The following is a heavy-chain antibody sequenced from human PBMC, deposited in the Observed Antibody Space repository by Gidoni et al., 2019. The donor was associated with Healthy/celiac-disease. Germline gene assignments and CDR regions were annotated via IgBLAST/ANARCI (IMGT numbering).Heavy chain of an antibody. CDR1: GFTFSSYD. Sequence: EVQRVASGEGLVQPGGSLRLSCAASGFTFSSYDMHWVRQATGKGLEWVSAIGTAGDTYDPGSVKGRFTISRENAKNSLYLQMNSLRAGDTAVYYCARGGAKAFDIWGQGTMVTVSS. CDR3: ARGGAKAFDI. CDR2: IGTAGDT. J-gene: IGHJ3*02. V-gene: IGHV3-13*01.